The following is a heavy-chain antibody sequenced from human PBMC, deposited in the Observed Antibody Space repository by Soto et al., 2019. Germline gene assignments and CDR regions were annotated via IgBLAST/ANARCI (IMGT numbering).Heavy chain of an antibody. CDR3: ARCSQPYYYYYGMDV. J-gene: IGHJ6*02. V-gene: IGHV3-33*01. D-gene: IGHD3-10*02. Sequence: QVQLVESGGGVVQPGRSLRLSCAASGFTFSSYGMHWVRQAPGKGLEWVAVIWYDGSNKYYADSVKGRFTISSDNSKNPLYLQMKSLRADDTAVYYCARCSQPYYYYYGMDVWGQGTTVTVSS. CDR1: GFTFSSYG. CDR2: IWYDGSNK.